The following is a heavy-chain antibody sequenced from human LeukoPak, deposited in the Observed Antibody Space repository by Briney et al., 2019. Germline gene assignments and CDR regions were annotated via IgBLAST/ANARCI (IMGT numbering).Heavy chain of an antibody. D-gene: IGHD3-22*01. CDR1: GFTFSSYG. CDR2: IRYDGSNK. J-gene: IGHJ4*02. Sequence: PGGSLRLSCAASGFTFSSYGMHWVRQAPGKGLEWVAFIRYDGSNKYYAHSVKGRFAISRDNSENTLYLQMNSLTAEDTAVYYCAVYYNSSGYQFDYWGQGTLVTVS. CDR3: AVYYNSSGYQFDY. V-gene: IGHV3-30*02.